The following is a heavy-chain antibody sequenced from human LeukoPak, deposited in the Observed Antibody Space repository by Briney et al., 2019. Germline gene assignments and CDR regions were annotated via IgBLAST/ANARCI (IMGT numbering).Heavy chain of an antibody. CDR1: GFTFSSYS. CDR3: ARSAYCGGDCYFWYFDY. CDR2: ISSSSSTI. J-gene: IGHJ4*02. D-gene: IGHD2-21*02. Sequence: GGSLRLSCAASGFTFSSYSMNWVRQAPGKGLEWVSSISSSSSTIYYADSVKGRFTISRDNTKNSLYLQMNSLRAEDTAVYYCARSAYCGGDCYFWYFDYWGQGTLVTVSS. V-gene: IGHV3-48*01.